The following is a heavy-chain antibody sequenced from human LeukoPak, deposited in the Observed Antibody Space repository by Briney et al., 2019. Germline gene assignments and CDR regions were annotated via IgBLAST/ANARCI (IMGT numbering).Heavy chain of an antibody. J-gene: IGHJ3*02. CDR1: GFTLSRDS. CDR2: ISHDSGIR. D-gene: IGHD4-23*01. Sequence: GGSLRLSCAASGFTLSRDSMNWVRQAPGKGLEWISYISHDSGIRYYADSVRGRFTISRDNAKNSLYLPMHSLRVEDTALYYCARVRSVGGNPHAFNIWGQGTMVTVSS. V-gene: IGHV3-48*01. CDR3: ARVRSVGGNPHAFNI.